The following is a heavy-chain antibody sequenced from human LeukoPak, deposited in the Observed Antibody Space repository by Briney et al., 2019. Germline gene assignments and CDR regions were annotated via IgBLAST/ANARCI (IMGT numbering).Heavy chain of an antibody. CDR2: IYYSGTT. V-gene: IGHV4-59*01. J-gene: IGHJ4*02. CDR1: GGSISPYY. Sequence: SETLSLTCTVSGGSISPYYWSWIRQPPGKGLEWIGYIYYSGTTNYSPSLKSRVTISVDTSKNQFSLKLISVTAADTAVYYCARDLKIGYNSGWYSFDYWGQGILVTVSS. D-gene: IGHD6-19*01. CDR3: ARDLKIGYNSGWYSFDY.